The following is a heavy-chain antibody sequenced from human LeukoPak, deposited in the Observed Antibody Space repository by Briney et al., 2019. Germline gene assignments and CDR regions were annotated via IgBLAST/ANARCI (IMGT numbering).Heavy chain of an antibody. CDR3: ARGIVGPTGDY. CDR2: INSDGSTT. V-gene: IGHV3-74*01. J-gene: IGHJ4*02. CDR1: GFSFSNYW. Sequence: HPGGSLRLSCVVSGFSFSNYWMHWVRHAPGKGLVWVSRINSDGSTTSYAASVKGRFTISRDNAKNTLYLQMNSLRAEDTAVYYCARGIVGPTGDYWGQGTLVTVSS. D-gene: IGHD1-26*01.